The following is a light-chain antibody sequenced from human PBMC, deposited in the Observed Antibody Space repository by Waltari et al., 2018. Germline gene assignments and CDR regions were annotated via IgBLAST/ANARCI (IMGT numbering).Light chain of an antibody. CDR1: TLPKFF. V-gene: IGLV3-25*03. Sequence: SYALTQPPSLSVSPGQPATIACSGETLPKFFAYWYQQKPGQAPLLVITKDTGRPSGIPERFSGSSSGTTVTLTISGVRAEDEGDYYCQSTDSSSTYTVFGGGTKLTVL. CDR2: KDT. CDR3: QSTDSSSTYTV. J-gene: IGLJ3*02.